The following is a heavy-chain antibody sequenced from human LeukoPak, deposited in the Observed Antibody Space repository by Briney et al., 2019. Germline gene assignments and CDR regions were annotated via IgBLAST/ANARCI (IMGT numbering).Heavy chain of an antibody. CDR3: ARGTRSRPYY. D-gene: IGHD1/OR15-1a*01. Sequence: ASVRVSCKASGYTFAAYYMHWVRQAPGQGLEWMGRINPNSGGTNYAQKFQGRVTMTRDTSTSTVYMELSSLRSEDTAVYYCARGTRSRPYYWGQGTLVTVSS. V-gene: IGHV1-2*06. CDR2: INPNSGGT. CDR1: GYTFAAYY. J-gene: IGHJ4*02.